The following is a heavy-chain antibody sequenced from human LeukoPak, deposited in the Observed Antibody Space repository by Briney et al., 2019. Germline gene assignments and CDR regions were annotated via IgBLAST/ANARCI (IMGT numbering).Heavy chain of an antibody. CDR2: ISGSGGST. V-gene: IGHV3-23*01. J-gene: IGHJ3*02. CDR3: AKDKSIAAAGPDDAFDI. Sequence: GGSLRLSCAASGFTFSSYAMSWVRQAPGKGLEWVSAISGSGGSTYYADSVKGRFTISRDNSKNTLYLQTNSLRAEDTAVYYCAKDKSIAAAGPDDAFDIWGQGTMVTVSS. D-gene: IGHD6-13*01. CDR1: GFTFSSYA.